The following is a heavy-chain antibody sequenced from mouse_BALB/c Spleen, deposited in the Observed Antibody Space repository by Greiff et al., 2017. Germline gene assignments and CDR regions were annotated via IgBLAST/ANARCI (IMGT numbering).Heavy chain of an antibody. CDR3: ARLEGEEVRRRGDSYYYAMDY. CDR2: ISNGGGST. V-gene: IGHV5-12-2*01. CDR1: GFTFSSYT. J-gene: IGHJ4*01. D-gene: IGHD2-14*01. Sequence: EVQVVESGGGLVQPGGSLKLSCAASGFTFSSYTMSWVRQTPEKRLEWVAYISNGGGSTYYPDTVKGRFTISRDNAKNTLYLQMSSLKSEDTAMYYCARLEGEEVRRRGDSYYYAMDYWGQGTSVTVSS.